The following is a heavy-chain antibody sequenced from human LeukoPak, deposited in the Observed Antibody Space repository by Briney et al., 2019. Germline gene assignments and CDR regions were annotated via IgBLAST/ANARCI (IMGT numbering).Heavy chain of an antibody. Sequence: SETLSLTCAVYGGSFSGYYWSWIRQPPGKGLEWIGEINHSGSTNYNPSLKSRVTISVDTSKNQFSLKLSSETAADTAVYYCARGTPPLLWFGESYYFDYWGQGTLVTVSS. D-gene: IGHD3-10*01. CDR3: ARGTPPLLWFGESYYFDY. V-gene: IGHV4-34*01. J-gene: IGHJ4*02. CDR2: INHSGST. CDR1: GGSFSGYY.